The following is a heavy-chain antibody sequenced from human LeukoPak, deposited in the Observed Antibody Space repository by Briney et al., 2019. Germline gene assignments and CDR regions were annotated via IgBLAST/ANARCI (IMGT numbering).Heavy chain of an antibody. V-gene: IGHV3-30*04. CDR1: GFTFSSYA. Sequence: GRSLRLSCAASGFTFSSYAMHWVRQAPGKGLEWLAVISYDGSNKYYADSVKGRFTISRDNSKNTLYLQMNSLRAEDTAVYYCARDKCDILTGYFDYWGQGTLVTVSS. CDR3: ARDKCDILTGYFDY. CDR2: ISYDGSNK. J-gene: IGHJ4*02. D-gene: IGHD3-9*01.